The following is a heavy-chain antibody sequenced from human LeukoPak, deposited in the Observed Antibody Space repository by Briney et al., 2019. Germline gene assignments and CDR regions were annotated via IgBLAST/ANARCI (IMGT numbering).Heavy chain of an antibody. Sequence: GGSLRLSCAASGFTFSSYSMNWVRQAPGKGLEWVSYISSSSSTKYYADSVKGRFTISRDNAKNSLYLQMNSLRAEDTAVYYCARARYSGSYYVAYFDYWGQGTLVTVSS. V-gene: IGHV3-48*01. CDR3: ARARYSGSYYVAYFDY. D-gene: IGHD1-26*01. J-gene: IGHJ4*02. CDR2: ISSSSSTK. CDR1: GFTFSSYS.